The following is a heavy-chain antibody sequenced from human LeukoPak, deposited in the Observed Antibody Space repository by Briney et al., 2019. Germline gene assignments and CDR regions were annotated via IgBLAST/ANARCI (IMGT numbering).Heavy chain of an antibody. D-gene: IGHD6-19*01. V-gene: IGHV1-69*13. CDR2: IIPIFGTA. Sequence: SVKVSCKASGGTFSSYAISWVRQAPGQGLEWMGGIIPIFGTANYAQKFQGRVTIIADESTSTAYMELSSLRSEDTAVYYCASELSSGWIYDYWGQGTLVTVSS. CDR3: ASELSSGWIYDY. J-gene: IGHJ4*02. CDR1: GGTFSSYA.